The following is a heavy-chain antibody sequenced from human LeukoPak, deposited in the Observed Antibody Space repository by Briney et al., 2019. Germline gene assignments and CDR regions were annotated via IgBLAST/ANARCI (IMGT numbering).Heavy chain of an antibody. V-gene: IGHV4-31*03. CDR1: GGSISSGGYY. Sequence: SETLSLTCTVSGGSISSGGYYWSWLRQHPGKDLEWFGYIYYSGSTYYNPSLKSRVTISVDTSKNQFSLKLSSVTAADTAVYYGATELLTHAFDIWGQGTMVTVSS. CDR3: ATELLTHAFDI. J-gene: IGHJ3*02. D-gene: IGHD3-10*01. CDR2: IYYSGST.